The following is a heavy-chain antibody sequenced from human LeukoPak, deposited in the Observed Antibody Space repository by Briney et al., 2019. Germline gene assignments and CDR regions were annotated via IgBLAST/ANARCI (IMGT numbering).Heavy chain of an antibody. CDR2: IYYTGST. D-gene: IGHD3-10*01. J-gene: IGHJ4*02. Sequence: SETLSLTCTVSGGSVSSGTYYWSWIRQPPGKGLEWIGYIYYTGSTNYNPSLKSRLTISVDTSKNQFSLKLSSVTAADTAVYYCARRGGSGRSFDYWAREPWSPSP. CDR3: ARRGGSGRSFDY. V-gene: IGHV4-61*01. CDR1: GGSVSSGTYY.